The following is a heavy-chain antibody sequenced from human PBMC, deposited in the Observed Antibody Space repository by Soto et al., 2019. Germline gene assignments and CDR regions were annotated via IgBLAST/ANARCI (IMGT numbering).Heavy chain of an antibody. Sequence: QVQLVESGGGVVQPGRSLRLSCAASGFTFSSYGMHWVRQAPGKGLEWVAVIWYDGSNKYYADSVKGRFTISRDNSKNTLYLQMTSLRAEDTAVYYCARVDPGIAVAGTGAPGDYWGQGTLVTVSS. CDR3: ARVDPGIAVAGTGAPGDY. CDR1: GFTFSSYG. J-gene: IGHJ4*02. D-gene: IGHD6-19*01. V-gene: IGHV3-33*01. CDR2: IWYDGSNK.